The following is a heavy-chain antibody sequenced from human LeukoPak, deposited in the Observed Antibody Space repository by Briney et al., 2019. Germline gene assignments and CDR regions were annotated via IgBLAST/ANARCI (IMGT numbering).Heavy chain of an antibody. CDR2: IIPIFGTA. J-gene: IGHJ6*03. Sequence: SVKVSCKASGGTFSSYAFSWVRQAPGQGLEWMGGIIPIFGTANYAHKFHGRVTITTDESTSTAYMELSSLRSEDTAVYYCARGRYFDWLQVGPPTTWYYMDVWGKGTTVTVSS. CDR1: GGTFSSYA. V-gene: IGHV1-69*05. D-gene: IGHD3-9*01. CDR3: ARGRYFDWLQVGPPTTWYYMDV.